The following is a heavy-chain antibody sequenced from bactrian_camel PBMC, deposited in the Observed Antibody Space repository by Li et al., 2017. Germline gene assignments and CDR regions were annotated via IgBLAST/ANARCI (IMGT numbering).Heavy chain of an antibody. CDR3: AARRGAWYYCSGSPSSLSQYNY. V-gene: IGHV3S40*01. D-gene: IGHD3*01. Sequence: VQLVESGGGLVQPGGSLRLSCVISGFTFSNYAMTWVRQAPGKGLEWVSSISMYGSSTFYADFVKGRFTISEDYAENTLYLQMNSLKPEDTAMYYCAARRGAWYYCSGSPSSLSQYNYWGQGTQVTVS. J-gene: IGHJ4*01. CDR2: ISMYGSST. CDR1: GFTFSNYA.